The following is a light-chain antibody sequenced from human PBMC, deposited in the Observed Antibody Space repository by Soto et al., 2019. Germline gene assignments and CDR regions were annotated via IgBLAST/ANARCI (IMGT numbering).Light chain of an antibody. CDR2: GAS. CDR1: QSVSSSY. J-gene: IGKJ1*01. CDR3: QQYGRAPLT. V-gene: IGKV3-20*01. Sequence: EIVWTQSPGTLSLSPGERATLSCRASQSVSSSYLAWYQQKPGQAPRLLIYGASSRATGIPDRFSGSGSGTDFTLTISRLEPEDFAVYYCQQYGRAPLTFGQGTKVEIK.